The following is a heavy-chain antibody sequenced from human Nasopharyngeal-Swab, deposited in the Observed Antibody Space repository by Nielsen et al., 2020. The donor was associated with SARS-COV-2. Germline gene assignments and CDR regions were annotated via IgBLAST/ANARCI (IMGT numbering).Heavy chain of an antibody. V-gene: IGHV6-1*01. CDR1: GDSVSSNTAA. CDR2: TYYRSMWNN. D-gene: IGHD6-19*01. Sequence: QTLSLTCAISGDSVSSNTAAWNWIRQSPARGLEWLGRTYYRSMWNNDYAVSVRGRITINPDPSKNQFSLQLNSVTPEDTAVYYCARIAVAVSPVWGQGTLVTVSS. CDR3: ARIAVAVSPV. J-gene: IGHJ4*02.